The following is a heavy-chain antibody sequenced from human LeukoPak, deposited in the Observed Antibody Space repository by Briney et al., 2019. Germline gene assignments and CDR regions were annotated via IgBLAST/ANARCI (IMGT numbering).Heavy chain of an antibody. CDR3: ASLILTGYYSSDS. CDR1: GYTFTNYF. Sequence: ASVKVSCKASGYTFTNYFIHWVRQAPGHGLEWMGIINPSVGSTTYAQKFQGRVTMTRDTSTTTVYMELSSLRAEDTAVYYCASLILTGYYSSDSWGQGTLVTVSS. D-gene: IGHD3-9*01. CDR2: INPSVGST. V-gene: IGHV1-46*01. J-gene: IGHJ4*02.